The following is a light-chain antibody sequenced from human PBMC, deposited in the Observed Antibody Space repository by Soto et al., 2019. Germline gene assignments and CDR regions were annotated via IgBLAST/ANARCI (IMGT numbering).Light chain of an antibody. CDR3: QQYGSSPWT. V-gene: IGKV3-20*01. CDR2: AAS. J-gene: IGKJ1*01. CDR1: QSVSSNY. Sequence: EIVLTQSPGTLSLSPGERATLSCRASQSVSSNYLAWYQQKPGQAPRLLIYAASSRATGIPDSFSGSGSGTDFTLNISRLEPEDFAVYYCQQYGSSPWTFGQGTKVEIK.